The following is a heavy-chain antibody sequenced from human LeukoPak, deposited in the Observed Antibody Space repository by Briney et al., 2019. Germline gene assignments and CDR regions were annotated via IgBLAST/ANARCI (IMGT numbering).Heavy chain of an antibody. CDR3: ARDYDYVWGSYRYIYYFDY. V-gene: IGHV1-2*02. D-gene: IGHD3-16*02. Sequence: ASVKVSCKASGYTFTGYYIHWVRQAPGQGLEWMGWINPNSGGTNYAQKFQGRVTMTRDTSISTAYMELSRLRSDDTAVYYCARDYDYVWGSYRYIYYFDYWGQGTLVTVSS. CDR1: GYTFTGYY. CDR2: INPNSGGT. J-gene: IGHJ4*02.